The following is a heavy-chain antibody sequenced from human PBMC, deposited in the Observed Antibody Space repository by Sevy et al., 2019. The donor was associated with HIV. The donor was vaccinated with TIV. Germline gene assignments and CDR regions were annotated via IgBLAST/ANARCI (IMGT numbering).Heavy chain of an antibody. CDR1: GFTFTRYW. CDR3: ARDVAAGDF. J-gene: IGHJ4*02. Sequence: GGSLRLSCAASGFTFTRYWMTWVRQSPGKGLQWLGNINEDGTEKYYRDSVRGRFTISRDNAKKSLHLQMNSLRVDDTGVYYCARDVAAGDFWGQGTLLTVSS. D-gene: IGHD2-21*01. V-gene: IGHV3-7*01. CDR2: INEDGTEK.